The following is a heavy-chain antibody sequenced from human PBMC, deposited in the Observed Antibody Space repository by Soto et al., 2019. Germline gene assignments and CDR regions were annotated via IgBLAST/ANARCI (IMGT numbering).Heavy chain of an antibody. V-gene: IGHV4-4*02. Sequence: SETLSLTCAVSGGSISSSNWWSWVRQPPGKGLEWIGEIYHSGSTNYNPSLKSRVTLSVDKSKNQFSLKLSSVTAADTAVYYCASLTGYDSFDYYYYYGMDVWGQGTTVTVSS. J-gene: IGHJ6*02. D-gene: IGHD5-12*01. CDR1: GGSISSSNW. CDR2: IYHSGST. CDR3: ASLTGYDSFDYYYYYGMDV.